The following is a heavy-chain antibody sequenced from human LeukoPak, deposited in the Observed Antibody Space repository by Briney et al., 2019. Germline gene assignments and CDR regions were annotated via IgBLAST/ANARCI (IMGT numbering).Heavy chain of an antibody. CDR1: GGSISSYY. J-gene: IGHJ5*02. Sequence: SETLSLTCTVSGGSISSYYWSWIRQPPGKGLEWIGYIYYSGSTNYNPSLKSRVTISVDTSKNQFSLKLSSVTAADTAVYYCARQGSRRNWFDPWGQGTLVTVSS. V-gene: IGHV4-59*08. CDR3: ARQGSRRNWFDP. CDR2: IYYSGST.